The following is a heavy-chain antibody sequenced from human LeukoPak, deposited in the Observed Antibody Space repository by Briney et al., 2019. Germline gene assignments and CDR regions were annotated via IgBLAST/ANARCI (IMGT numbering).Heavy chain of an antibody. CDR2: MHYSGST. J-gene: IGHJ2*01. CDR3: ARGIARHWYFDL. CDR1: GGSITNYY. D-gene: IGHD6-13*01. Sequence: SETLSLTCTVSGGSITNYYWSWIRQPPGKGLECIGYMHYSGSTNNNPSLKSRVTISVDTSKNQFSLKLSSVTAADTAVYYCARGIARHWYFDLWGRGTLVTVSS. V-gene: IGHV4-59*12.